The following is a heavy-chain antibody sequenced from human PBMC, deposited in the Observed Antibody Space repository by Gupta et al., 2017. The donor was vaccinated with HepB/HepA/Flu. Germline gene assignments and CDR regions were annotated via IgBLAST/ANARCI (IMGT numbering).Heavy chain of an antibody. V-gene: IGHV3-48*02. D-gene: IGHD2-8*01. CDR3: AREGLMAFFDY. CDR2: ISSDSTTR. CDR1: GFTFSTYG. Sequence: DVQLVESGGGLLQPGGPLRPSCAATGFTFSTYGMNWVRQAPGKGLEWISYISSDSTTRVDADSIKGRFTISRDNAKSSLFLQINRLRDEDTAVYYCAREGLMAFFDYWGQGILVTVSS. J-gene: IGHJ4*02.